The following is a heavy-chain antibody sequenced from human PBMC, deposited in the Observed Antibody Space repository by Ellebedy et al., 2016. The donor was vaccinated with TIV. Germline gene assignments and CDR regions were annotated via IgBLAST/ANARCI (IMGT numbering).Heavy chain of an antibody. CDR1: GFTFSLIA. V-gene: IGHV3-23*01. CDR2: ISGDGSST. Sequence: GESLKISCAASGFTFSLIAMHWVRQAPGKGLEWLSVISGDGSSTYFTDSVKGRLTITRDTSKNTLYLQMKRLTTEDTAVYYCAKGSSSGFNYDRVGFDNWGQGTLVTVSS. D-gene: IGHD3-22*01. CDR3: AKGSSSGFNYDRVGFDN. J-gene: IGHJ4*02.